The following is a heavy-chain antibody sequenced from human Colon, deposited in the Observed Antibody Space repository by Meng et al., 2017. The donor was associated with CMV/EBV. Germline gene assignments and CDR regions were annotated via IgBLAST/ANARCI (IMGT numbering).Heavy chain of an antibody. CDR1: GFTFSSFS. Sequence: GESLKISCAASGFTFSSFSMNWVRQAPGKGLEWVSSISSSSTHIYYADSVRGRFTISRDNSKNTLYLQMNSLRAEDTAVYYCARSPGIAAAGTFDYWGQGTLVTVSS. CDR3: ARSPGIAAAGTFDY. D-gene: IGHD6-13*01. J-gene: IGHJ4*02. V-gene: IGHV3-21*01. CDR2: ISSSSTHI.